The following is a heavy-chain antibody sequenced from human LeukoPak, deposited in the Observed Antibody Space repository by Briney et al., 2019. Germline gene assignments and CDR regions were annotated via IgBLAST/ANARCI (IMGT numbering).Heavy chain of an antibody. D-gene: IGHD2-2*01. CDR1: GYSISSGYY. CDR3: ARDLGVVPAWGWFDP. V-gene: IGHV4-38-2*02. Sequence: SDTLSLTCTVSGYSISSGYYCGWIRQPPGKGLEWIGSIYHSGSTYYNPSLKSRDTISGDTSKNQFSLNLSSVTAADTAVYYCARDLGVVPAWGWFDPWGQGTLVTVSS. J-gene: IGHJ5*02. CDR2: IYHSGST.